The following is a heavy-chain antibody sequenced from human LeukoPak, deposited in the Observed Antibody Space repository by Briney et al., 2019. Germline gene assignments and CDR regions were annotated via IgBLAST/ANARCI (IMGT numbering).Heavy chain of an antibody. CDR3: ATCSSTSAWEYYYYGMEV. J-gene: IGHJ6*02. V-gene: IGHV3-48*03. D-gene: IGHD2-2*01. CDR1: GFTFSSYE. CDR2: ISSIGSTI. Sequence: GGSLRLSCAASGFTFSSYEMNWVRQAPGKGLEWVSYISSIGSTIYYADSVKGRFTISRDNAKNSLYLQMNSLRAEDTAVYYCATCSSTSAWEYYYYGMEVWGQGTTVTVSS.